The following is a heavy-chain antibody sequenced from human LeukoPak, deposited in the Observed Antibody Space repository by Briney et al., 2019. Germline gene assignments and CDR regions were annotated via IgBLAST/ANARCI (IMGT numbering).Heavy chain of an antibody. CDR3: ARVSVVVAANIKVSWFDP. V-gene: IGHV4-39*07. CDR1: GGSISSSSYY. D-gene: IGHD2-15*01. Sequence: SETLSLTCTVSGGSISSSSYYWGWIRQPPGKGLEWIGSIYYSGSTYYNPSLKSRVTISVDTSKNQFSLKLSSVTAADTAVYYCARVSVVVAANIKVSWFDPWGQGTLVTVSS. J-gene: IGHJ5*02. CDR2: IYYSGST.